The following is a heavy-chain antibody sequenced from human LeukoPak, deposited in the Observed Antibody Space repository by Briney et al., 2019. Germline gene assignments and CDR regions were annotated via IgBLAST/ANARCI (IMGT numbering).Heavy chain of an antibody. Sequence: TGGSLRLSCAASGFIFGNEWARWVRQAPGKGLEWVGRISTKKEGQTTDYGAPVKGRFLISRDDSKNTVYLQMDSLKTDDTGVYFCTRGHYSSPWGQGTQVTVSA. D-gene: IGHD6-13*01. CDR1: GFIFGNEW. V-gene: IGHV3-15*01. CDR3: TRGHYSSP. J-gene: IGHJ5*02. CDR2: ISTKKEGQTT.